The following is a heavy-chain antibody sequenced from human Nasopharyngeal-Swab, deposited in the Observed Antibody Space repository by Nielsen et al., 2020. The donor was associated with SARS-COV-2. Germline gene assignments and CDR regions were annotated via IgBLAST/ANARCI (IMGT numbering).Heavy chain of an antibody. CDR3: AKDLRGPYFF. V-gene: IGHV3-21*06. J-gene: IGHJ4*02. D-gene: IGHD2/OR15-2a*01. CDR1: GFTFSIYT. Sequence: GESLKISCAASGFTFSIYTMNWVRQAPGKGLEWVSAINSSGDYIYYAASVKGRFTISRDNAKNSLYLQMNSLRAEDTAVYYCAKDLRGPYFFWGQGTLVTVSS. CDR2: INSSGDYI.